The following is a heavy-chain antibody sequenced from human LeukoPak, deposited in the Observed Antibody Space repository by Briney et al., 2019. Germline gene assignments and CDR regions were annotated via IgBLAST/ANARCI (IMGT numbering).Heavy chain of an antibody. J-gene: IGHJ5*02. CDR1: GGSFSGYY. CDR2: INDSGST. D-gene: IGHD3-10*01. CDR3: ARVFHGWFVGPENPWFDP. V-gene: IGHV4-34*01. Sequence: SETLSLTCAVYGGSFSGYYWSWVRQPPGKGLEWIGEINDSGSTNYNPSLKSRGTISVDTSKNQFSLKLSSVTAADTAVYYCARVFHGWFVGPENPWFDPWGQGTLVTVSS.